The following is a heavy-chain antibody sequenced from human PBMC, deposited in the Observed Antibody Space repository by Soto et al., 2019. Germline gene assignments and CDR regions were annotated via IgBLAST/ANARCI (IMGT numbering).Heavy chain of an antibody. Sequence: AGGSLRLSCVASGFSFNNYAMTWVRQAPGKGLEWVSSITWNEGSTCYADSVKGRFTISRDNAKNSLYLQMNSLGAEDTALYHCARIVATIWDYYYYMDVWGKGTTVTVSS. CDR3: ARIVATIWDYYYYMDV. D-gene: IGHD5-12*01. CDR1: GFSFNNYA. CDR2: ITWNEGST. V-gene: IGHV3-20*01. J-gene: IGHJ6*03.